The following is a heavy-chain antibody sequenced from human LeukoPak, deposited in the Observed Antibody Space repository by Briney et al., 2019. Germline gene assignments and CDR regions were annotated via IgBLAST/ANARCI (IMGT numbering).Heavy chain of an antibody. CDR1: GFTFSTYA. J-gene: IGHJ4*02. D-gene: IGHD1-26*01. CDR2: TSYDGSNS. Sequence: PGGSLRLSCAASGFTFSTYAMHWVRQAPGKGLEWVAVTSYDGSNSYYADSVKGRFTISRDNSKNTLYLQMNSLRAEDTAVYYCAKDIKVGVTMYFDYWGQGTLVTVSS. CDR3: AKDIKVGVTMYFDY. V-gene: IGHV3-30*18.